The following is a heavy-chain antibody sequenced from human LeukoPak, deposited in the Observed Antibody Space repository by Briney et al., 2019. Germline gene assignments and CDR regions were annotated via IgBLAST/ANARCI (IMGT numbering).Heavy chain of an antibody. CDR3: ARDGGPFDS. Sequence: GGSLRLSCAASGFTFRSYWMSWVRQAPGKGLEWVANINQDGSGRYYVDSVKGRFTISGDNAKKSVYVQMNSLRAEDTAVYYCARDGGPFDSWGQGTLVTVSA. CDR2: INQDGSGR. V-gene: IGHV3-7*03. J-gene: IGHJ4*02. CDR1: GFTFRSYW. D-gene: IGHD2-15*01.